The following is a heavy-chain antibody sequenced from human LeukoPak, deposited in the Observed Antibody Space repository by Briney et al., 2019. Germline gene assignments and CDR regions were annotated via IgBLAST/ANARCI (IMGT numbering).Heavy chain of an antibody. D-gene: IGHD6-6*01. J-gene: IGHJ6*02. CDR2: ISYDGSNK. V-gene: IGHV3-30-3*01. Sequence: GGSLRLSCAASGFTFSSYAMHWVRQAPGKGLEWVAVISYDGSNKYYADSVKGRFTISRDNSKNTLYLQMNSLRAEDTAVYYCARDTRIAAHPYYYYGMDVWGQGTTVTVSS. CDR1: GFTFSSYA. CDR3: ARDTRIAAHPYYYYGMDV.